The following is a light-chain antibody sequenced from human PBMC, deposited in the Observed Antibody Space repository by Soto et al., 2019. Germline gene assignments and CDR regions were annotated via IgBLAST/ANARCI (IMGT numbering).Light chain of an antibody. V-gene: IGKV3D-15*01. J-gene: IGKJ5*01. CDR2: GAF. CDR1: QNVRTN. CDR3: QQYNNWPPIT. Sequence: EIVLTQSPGTLSLSPGERSTLSCRASQNVRTNYLAWYQQKPGQAPWLLIYGAFNRAGGVPDRFSGSGSGTEFTLTISSLQSEDFAVYYCQQYNNWPPITFGQGTRLEIK.